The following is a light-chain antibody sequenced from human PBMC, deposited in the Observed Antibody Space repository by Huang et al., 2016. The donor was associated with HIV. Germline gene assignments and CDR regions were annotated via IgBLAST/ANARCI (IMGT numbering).Light chain of an antibody. CDR1: HNITNF. Sequence: EIVLTQSPGTLSLSPRERAVLSCRASHNITNFLAWYQQKEGQPPRLLIYGASSRAIGIPDRFSGSGSGTDFTLTITGLGPQDSAVYYCQQYVSAPLTFGGGTGVEIK. V-gene: IGKV3-20*01. CDR2: GAS. J-gene: IGKJ4*01. CDR3: QQYVSAPLT.